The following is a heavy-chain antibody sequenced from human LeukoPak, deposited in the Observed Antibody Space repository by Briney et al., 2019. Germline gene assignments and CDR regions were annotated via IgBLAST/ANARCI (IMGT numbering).Heavy chain of an antibody. V-gene: IGHV3-23*01. CDR3: ARDSSSWYEYYFDY. CDR2: ISGSGGST. Sequence: QSGGSLRLSCAASGFTFSSYAMNWVRQAPGKGLEWVSGISGSGGSTEYADSVKGRFTISRDNSKNTLFLQMNSLRAEDTALYYCARDSSSWYEYYFDYWGQGTLVTVSS. J-gene: IGHJ4*02. CDR1: GFTFSSYA. D-gene: IGHD6-13*01.